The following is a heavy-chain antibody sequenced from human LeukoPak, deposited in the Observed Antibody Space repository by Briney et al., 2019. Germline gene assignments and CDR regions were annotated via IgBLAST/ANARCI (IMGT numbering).Heavy chain of an antibody. V-gene: IGHV4-30-4*08. Sequence: SQTLSLTCTVSGGSISSGDYYWSWIRQPPGKGLEWIGYIYYSGSTYYNPSLKSLVTISVDTSKNQFSLKLSSVTAADTAVYYCARVSDGDYPFDYWGQGTLVTVSS. CDR2: IYYSGST. J-gene: IGHJ4*02. CDR1: GGSISSGDYY. CDR3: ARVSDGDYPFDY. D-gene: IGHD4-17*01.